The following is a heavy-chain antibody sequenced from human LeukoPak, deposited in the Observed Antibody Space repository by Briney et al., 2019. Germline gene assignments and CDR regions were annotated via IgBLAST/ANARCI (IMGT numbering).Heavy chain of an antibody. J-gene: IGHJ5*02. V-gene: IGHV3-11*06. D-gene: IGHD2-2*01. CDR3: ARGIHKTHCTRASCYVNWFDP. CDR2: ISSSSSNT. CDR1: GXTFSDYF. Sequence: GGSLRLSCAASGXTFSDYFMTWIRQAPGKGLEWVSYISSSSSNTNYADSVKGRFTISRDNAKNSLSLQMNSLRAEDTAVYYCARGIHKTHCTRASCYVNWFDPWGQGTLVTVSS.